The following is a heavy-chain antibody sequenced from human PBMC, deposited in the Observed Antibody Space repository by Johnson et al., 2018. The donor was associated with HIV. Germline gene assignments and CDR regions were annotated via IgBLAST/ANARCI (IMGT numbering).Heavy chain of an antibody. V-gene: IGHV3-7*04. CDR3: ARAYSDI. CDR2: IKQDGSEK. J-gene: IGHJ3*02. Sequence: VQLVESGGGLVQPGGSLRLSCAASGFSFSSYWMSWVRQAPGKGLEWVANIKQDGSEKYYVDSVKGRFTISRDNSKNTLYLQMNRLRAEDTAVYFCARAYSDIWGQGTMVTVSS. D-gene: IGHD2-21*01. CDR1: GFSFSSYW.